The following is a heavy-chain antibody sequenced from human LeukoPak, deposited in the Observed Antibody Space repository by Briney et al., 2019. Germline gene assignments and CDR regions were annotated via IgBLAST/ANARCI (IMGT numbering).Heavy chain of an antibody. CDR2: IYYSGST. V-gene: IGHV4-59*01. D-gene: IGHD2-21*02. J-gene: IGHJ5*02. CDR1: GGSISSYY. CDR3: ARVYCGGDCYPFDP. Sequence: SETLSLTCTVSGGSISSYYWSWIRQPPGKGLEWIGYIYYSGSTNYNPSLKSRVIISVDTSKNQFSLKLSSVTAADTAVYYCARVYCGGDCYPFDPWGQGTLVTVSS.